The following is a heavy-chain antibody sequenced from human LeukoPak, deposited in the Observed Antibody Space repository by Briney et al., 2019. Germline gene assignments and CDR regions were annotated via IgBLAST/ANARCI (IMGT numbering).Heavy chain of an antibody. Sequence: GGSLRLSCAASGFTFSSYAMSWVRQAPGKGLEWVSAISGSGGSTYYADSVKGRFTISRDNSKNTLYLQMNSLRAEDTAVYYCARGPTGRYYYGMDVWGQGTTVTVSS. CDR2: ISGSGGST. CDR1: GFTFSSYA. CDR3: ARGPTGRYYYGMDV. J-gene: IGHJ6*02. V-gene: IGHV3-23*01. D-gene: IGHD1-1*01.